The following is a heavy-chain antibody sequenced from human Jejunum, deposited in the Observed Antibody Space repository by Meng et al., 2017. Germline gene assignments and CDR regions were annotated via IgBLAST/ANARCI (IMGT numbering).Heavy chain of an antibody. CDR1: GGSVSSGSYY. CDR3: ARGSRGYSYG. CDR2: IYYGGTT. J-gene: IGHJ4*02. Sequence: VPLQGPGPGRVRPSGTLSLTCTVSGGSVSSGSYYWSWIRQPPGKGLEWIGYIYYGGTTNYNPSLKSRVTISADTSKNQFSLKLSSVTAADTAVYYCARGSRGYSYGWGQGTLVTVSS. D-gene: IGHD5-18*01. V-gene: IGHV4-61*01.